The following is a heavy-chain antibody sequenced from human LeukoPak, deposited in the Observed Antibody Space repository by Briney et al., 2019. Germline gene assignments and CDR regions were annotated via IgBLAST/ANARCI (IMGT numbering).Heavy chain of an antibody. CDR3: AREIAVAGTVWFDP. Sequence: SETLSLTCTVSGGSISSGGYHWSWIRQHPGKGLEWIGYIYYSGSTYYNPSLKSRVTISVDTSKNQFSLKLSSVTAADTAVYYCAREIAVAGTVWFDPWGQGTLVTVSS. V-gene: IGHV4-31*03. CDR2: IYYSGST. J-gene: IGHJ5*02. D-gene: IGHD6-19*01. CDR1: GGSISSGGYH.